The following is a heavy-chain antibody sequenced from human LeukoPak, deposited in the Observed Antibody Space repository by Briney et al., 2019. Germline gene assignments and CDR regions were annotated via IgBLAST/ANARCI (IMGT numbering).Heavy chain of an antibody. D-gene: IGHD5/OR15-5a*01. CDR1: GYTFTSYD. J-gene: IGHJ5*02. V-gene: IGHV1-8*01. CDR2: MNPNSGNT. CDR3: ASTPSVSGNWFDP. Sequence: ASVKVSCKASGYTFTSYDINWVRQATGQGLEWMGWMNPNSGNTGYAQKFQGRVTMTRNTSISTAYVELSSLRSEDTAVYYCASTPSVSGNWFDPWGQGTLVTVSS.